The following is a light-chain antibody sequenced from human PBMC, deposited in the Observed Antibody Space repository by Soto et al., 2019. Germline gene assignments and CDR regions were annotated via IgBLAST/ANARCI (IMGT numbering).Light chain of an antibody. CDR2: DVN. Sequence: QSVLTQPRSVSGSPGQSVTISCTGTSSDVGNYNYVSWYQQHPGKAPKVMIYDVNKWPSGVSDRFSGSKSGNTASLTISGLQAEDEADYYCCSYAGSYTWVFGGGTKVTVL. CDR3: CSYAGSYTWV. V-gene: IGLV2-11*01. CDR1: SSDVGNYNY. J-gene: IGLJ3*02.